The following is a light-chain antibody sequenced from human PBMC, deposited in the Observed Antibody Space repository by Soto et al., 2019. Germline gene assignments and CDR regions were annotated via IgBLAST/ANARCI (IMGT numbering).Light chain of an antibody. CDR2: EVS. Sequence: QSVLTQPASVSGSPGQSIAISCTGTSSDIGSYHYVCWYQHHPGKAPKLIIYEVSNRPSGVSDRFSGSKSGNTASLTISGLQAEDEADYYCSSYASSSTLVFGGGTKLTVL. CDR1: SSDIGSYHY. J-gene: IGLJ2*01. V-gene: IGLV2-14*01. CDR3: SSYASSSTLV.